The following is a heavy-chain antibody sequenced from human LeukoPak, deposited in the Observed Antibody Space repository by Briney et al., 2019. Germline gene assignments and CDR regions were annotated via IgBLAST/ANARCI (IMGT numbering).Heavy chain of an antibody. D-gene: IGHD3-9*01. J-gene: IGHJ2*01. CDR2: ISYDGSNK. V-gene: IGHV3-30-3*01. CDR1: GFTFSSYA. CDR3: ARDGPPLLVTYPNWYFDL. Sequence: GRSLRLSCAASGFTFSSYAMHWVRQAPGKGLEWVAVISYDGSNKYYADSVKGRFTISRDNSKNTLSLQMNSLRAEDTAVYYCARDGPPLLVTYPNWYFDLWGRGTLVTVSS.